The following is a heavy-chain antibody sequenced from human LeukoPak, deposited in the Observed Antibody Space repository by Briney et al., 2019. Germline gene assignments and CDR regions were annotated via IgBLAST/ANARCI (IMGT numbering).Heavy chain of an antibody. CDR3: ARGDGNFDY. V-gene: IGHV3-48*03. CDR1: GFTFSSYE. D-gene: IGHD1-1*01. J-gene: IGHJ4*02. CDR2: ISSSGTTI. Sequence: GSLRLSCAASGFTFSSYEMNWVRQAPGKGLEWVSYISSSGTTIYYADSVKGRFTISRDNAKNSLYLQMNSLRAEDAAVYYCARGDGNFDYWGRGTLVTVSS.